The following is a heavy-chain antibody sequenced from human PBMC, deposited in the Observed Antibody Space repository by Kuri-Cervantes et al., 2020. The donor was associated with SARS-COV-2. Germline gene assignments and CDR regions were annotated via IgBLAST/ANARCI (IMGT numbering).Heavy chain of an antibody. CDR2: INPSGGST. Sequence: GGSLRLSCKGSGYSFTSYWIGWVRQAPGQGLEWMGIINPSGGSTSYAQKFQGRVTMTRDTSTSTVYMELSSLRSEDTAVYYCARETSEMATIGYWGQGTLVTVSS. J-gene: IGHJ4*02. D-gene: IGHD5-24*01. V-gene: IGHV1-46*01. CDR1: GYSFTSYW. CDR3: ARETSEMATIGY.